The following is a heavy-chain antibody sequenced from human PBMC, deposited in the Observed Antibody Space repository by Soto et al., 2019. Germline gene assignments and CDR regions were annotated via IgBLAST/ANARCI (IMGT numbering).Heavy chain of an antibody. CDR3: VSAAGSWVY. CDR1: GFTFSSYA. Sequence: ESGGGVVQPGRSLRLSCAASGFTFSSYAMHWVRQAPGKGLEWVAVISYDGSNKYYADSVKGRFTISRDNSKNTLYLQMNSLRAEDTAVYYCVSAAGSWVYWGQGTLVTVSS. CDR2: ISYDGSNK. D-gene: IGHD6-13*01. V-gene: IGHV3-30-3*01. J-gene: IGHJ4*02.